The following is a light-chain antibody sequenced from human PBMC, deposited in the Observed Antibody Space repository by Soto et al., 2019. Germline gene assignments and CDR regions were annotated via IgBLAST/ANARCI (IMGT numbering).Light chain of an antibody. CDR2: KAS. Sequence: DIQMTQSPSTLSASVGDRVSITCRASQIVSSCVACYRQEPGKAPELLIYKASSLASGVPSRFSGSGTGTDFTLTISSLQPDDFETYHCQRYNSYSTFGQGTKVEIK. CDR3: QRYNSYST. V-gene: IGKV1-5*03. J-gene: IGKJ1*01. CDR1: QIVSSC.